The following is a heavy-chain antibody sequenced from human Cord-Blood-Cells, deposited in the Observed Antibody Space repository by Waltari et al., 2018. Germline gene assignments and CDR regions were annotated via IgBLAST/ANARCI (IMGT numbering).Heavy chain of an antibody. J-gene: IGHJ4*02. CDR2: INHSGST. CDR3: ARGGGLYYYDSSGFDY. Sequence: QVQLQQWGAGLLKPSETLSLTCAVYGGSFSGYYWSWIRRPPGKGLEWIGEINHSGSTNYNPSLKSRVTISVDTSKNQFSLKLSSVTAADTAVYYCARGGGLYYYDSSGFDYWGQGTLVTVSS. D-gene: IGHD3-22*01. CDR1: GGSFSGYY. V-gene: IGHV4-34*01.